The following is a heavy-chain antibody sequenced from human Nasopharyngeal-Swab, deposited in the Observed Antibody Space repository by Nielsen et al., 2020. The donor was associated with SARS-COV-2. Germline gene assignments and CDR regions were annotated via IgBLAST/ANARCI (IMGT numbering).Heavy chain of an antibody. J-gene: IGHJ4*02. Sequence: VRQAPGKGLERVSAISGSGGSTYYADSVKGRFTISRDNSKNTLYLQMNSLRAEDTAVYYCAKGSRGYCSGGSCYLYYFDYWGQGTLVTVSS. D-gene: IGHD2-15*01. CDR3: AKGSRGYCSGGSCYLYYFDY. V-gene: IGHV3-23*01. CDR2: ISGSGGST.